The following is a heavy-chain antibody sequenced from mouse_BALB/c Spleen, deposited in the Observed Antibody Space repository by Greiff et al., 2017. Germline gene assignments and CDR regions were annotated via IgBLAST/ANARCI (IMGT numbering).Heavy chain of an antibody. CDR1: GFTFSSYT. CDR3: ARDDYDGYFDV. V-gene: IGHV5-12-2*01. CDR2: ISNGGGST. Sequence: EVQLVESGGGLVQPGGSLKLSCAASGFTFSSYTMSWVRQTPEKRLEWVAYISNGGGSTYYPDTVKGRFTISRDNAKNTLYLQMSSLKSEDTAMYYCARDDYDGYFDVWGAGTTVTVSS. J-gene: IGHJ1*01. D-gene: IGHD2-4*01.